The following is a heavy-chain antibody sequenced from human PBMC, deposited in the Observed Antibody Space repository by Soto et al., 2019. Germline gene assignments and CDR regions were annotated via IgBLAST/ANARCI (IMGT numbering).Heavy chain of an antibody. V-gene: IGHV3-30*14. Sequence: QVQLVESGGGVVQPGRSLRLSCAASGFNFNKYAMYWVRQAPGKGLEWVAAISYGGSEEYYADSVKGRFTISRDNSKNTLNLQMNSLRPEDTAVYDCGRLVWEVITYYNGMNVWGQGTTVTVSS. CDR1: GFNFNKYA. D-gene: IGHD3-16*01. J-gene: IGHJ6*02. CDR3: GRLVWEVITYYNGMNV. CDR2: ISYGGSEE.